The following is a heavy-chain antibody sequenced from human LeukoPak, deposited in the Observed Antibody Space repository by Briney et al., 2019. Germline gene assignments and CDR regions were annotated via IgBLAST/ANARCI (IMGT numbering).Heavy chain of an antibody. V-gene: IGHV3-23*01. Sequence: QPGGSLRLSCAASGFTFSSYAMSWVRQPAGKGLEWVSAISGSGGSTYYADSVKGRFTISKDNSKNTLYLQMNSLRAEYTAVYYCAKQHAGDIWGQGTMVTVSS. CDR1: GFTFSSYA. CDR2: ISGSGGST. J-gene: IGHJ3*02. D-gene: IGHD3-10*01. CDR3: AKQHAGDI.